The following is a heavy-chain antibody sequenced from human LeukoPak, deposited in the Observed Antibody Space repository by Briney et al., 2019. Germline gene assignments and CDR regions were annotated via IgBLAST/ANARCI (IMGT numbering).Heavy chain of an antibody. Sequence: GGSLRLSCAASGFTFSYYWMTWVRQAPGKGLEWVANIKQDGSEKYYVDSVKGRFTISRDNAKNSLYLQMNSLRAEDTAVYYCARDSSHDYWGQGTLVTVSS. CDR2: IKQDGSEK. J-gene: IGHJ4*02. D-gene: IGHD6-6*01. CDR3: ARDSSHDY. V-gene: IGHV3-7*01. CDR1: GFTFSYYW.